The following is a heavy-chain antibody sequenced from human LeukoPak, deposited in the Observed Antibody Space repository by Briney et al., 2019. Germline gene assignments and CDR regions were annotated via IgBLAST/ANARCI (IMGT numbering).Heavy chain of an antibody. CDR2: IYYSGST. D-gene: IGHD2-2*01. CDR3: ARDRAGYCSSTSCSDAFDI. Sequence: KASETLSLTCTVSGGSISSYYWSWIRQPPGKGLEWIGYIYYSGSTNYNPSLKSRVTISVDTSKNQFSLKLSSVTAADTAVYYCARDRAGYCSSTSCSDAFDIWGQGTMVTVSS. V-gene: IGHV4-59*12. CDR1: GGSISSYY. J-gene: IGHJ3*02.